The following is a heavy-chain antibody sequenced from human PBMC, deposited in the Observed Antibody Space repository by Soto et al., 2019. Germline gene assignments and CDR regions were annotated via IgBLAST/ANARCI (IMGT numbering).Heavy chain of an antibody. CDR3: AGEDNLRSRGRLDV. CDR1: GGSFSGYY. J-gene: IGHJ6*01. D-gene: IGHD3-3*01. Sequence: SETLSLTCAVYGGSFSGYYWSWIRQSSGKGLEWIGEINHSGSNNYNPSLTSRITISVDTSKNQFYLTLRPVTAADTAVYYCAGEDNLRSRGRLDVWGQVTTVTVSS. V-gene: IGHV4-34*01. CDR2: INHSGSN.